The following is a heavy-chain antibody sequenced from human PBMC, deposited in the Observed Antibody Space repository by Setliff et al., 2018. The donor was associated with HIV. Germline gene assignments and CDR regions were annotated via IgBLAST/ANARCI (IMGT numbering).Heavy chain of an antibody. CDR3: ARLPDINSWPFDY. CDR2: IHNSGGT. V-gene: IGHV4-59*11. D-gene: IGHD6-13*01. CDR1: YGSISGHY. J-gene: IGHJ4*02. Sequence: SETLSLTCTVSYGSISGHYWTWIRQPPGKGLEWIGYIHNSGGTQYNPSLMSRLTMSVDSSKNQFSLSLSSVTAADTAVYYCARLPDINSWPFDYWARGTLVTVSS.